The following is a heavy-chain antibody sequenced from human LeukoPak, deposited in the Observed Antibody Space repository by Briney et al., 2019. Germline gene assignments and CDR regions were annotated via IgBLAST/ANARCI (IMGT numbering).Heavy chain of an antibody. CDR2: IIPILSTA. V-gene: IGHV1-69*06. CDR1: GGTFSTYT. CDR3: ARVEASYCTNGVCPLAY. J-gene: IGHJ4*02. D-gene: IGHD2-8*01. Sequence: ASVKVSCKASGGTFSTYTISWVRQAPGQGLEWMGGIIPILSTANYAQRFQGGVTITADKSTSTAYMELSSLRSEDTAVYYCARVEASYCTNGVCPLAYWGQGTLVTVSS.